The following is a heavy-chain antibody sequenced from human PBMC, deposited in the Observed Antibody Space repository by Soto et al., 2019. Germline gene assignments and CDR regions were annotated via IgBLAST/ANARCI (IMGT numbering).Heavy chain of an antibody. Sequence: QVQLVESGGGVVQHGRSLRLSCAASGFTFSSYGMHWVRQAPGKGLEWVAVISYDGSNKYYADSVKGRFTISRDNSKNTLYLQMNSLRAEDTAVYYCAKSNYYGSGSYCDYWGQGTLVTVSS. V-gene: IGHV3-30*18. CDR3: AKSNYYGSGSYCDY. CDR1: GFTFSSYG. CDR2: ISYDGSNK. D-gene: IGHD3-10*01. J-gene: IGHJ4*02.